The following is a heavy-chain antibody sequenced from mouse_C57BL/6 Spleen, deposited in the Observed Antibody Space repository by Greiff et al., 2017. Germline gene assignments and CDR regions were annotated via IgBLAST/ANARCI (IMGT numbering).Heavy chain of an antibody. CDR3: ARPPHDGYYVDYAMDY. V-gene: IGHV1-55*01. Sequence: QVQLQQPGAELVKPGASVKMSCKASGYTFTSYWITWVKQRPGQGLEWIGDIYPGSGSTNYNEKFKSKATLTVDTSSSTAYMQLSSLTSEDSAVXYCARPPHDGYYVDYAMDYWGQGTSVTVSS. D-gene: IGHD2-3*01. CDR2: IYPGSGST. CDR1: GYTFTSYW. J-gene: IGHJ4*01.